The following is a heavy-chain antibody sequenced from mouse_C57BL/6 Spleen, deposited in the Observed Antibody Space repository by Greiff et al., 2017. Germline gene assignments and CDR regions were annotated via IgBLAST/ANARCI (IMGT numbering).Heavy chain of an antibody. V-gene: IGHV1-69*01. Sequence: QVQLQQPGAELVMPGASVKLSCKASGYTFTSYWMHWVKQRPGQGLEWIGEIDPSDSYTNYNQKFKGKATLTVDKSSSTAYMQLSSLTSEDSAVYSCASRVYYDYDVGFSYWGHALLVTAAA. CDR3: ASRVYYDYDVGFSY. CDR2: IDPSDSYT. D-gene: IGHD2-4*01. CDR1: GYTFTSYW. J-gene: IGHJ3*01.